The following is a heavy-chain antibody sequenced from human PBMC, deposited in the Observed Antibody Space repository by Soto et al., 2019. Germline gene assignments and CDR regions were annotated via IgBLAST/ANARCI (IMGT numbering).Heavy chain of an antibody. V-gene: IGHV2-5*02. CDR1: GFSLSTSGVG. J-gene: IGHJ4*02. CDR3: AHRPSYCSGGSCYSGFDY. Sequence: QITLKESGPTLVKPTQTLTLTCTFSGFSLSTSGVGVGWIRQPPGKALEWLALIYWDDDKRYSPSLKSRLTTTKDTSKTQVVLTMPPMDPVDTATYYCAHRPSYCSGGSCYSGFDYWGQGTLVTVSS. CDR2: IYWDDDK. D-gene: IGHD2-15*01.